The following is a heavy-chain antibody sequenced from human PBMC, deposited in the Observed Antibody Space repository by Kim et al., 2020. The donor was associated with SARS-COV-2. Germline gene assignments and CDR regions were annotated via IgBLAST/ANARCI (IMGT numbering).Heavy chain of an antibody. D-gene: IGHD3-10*01. CDR2: ISYDGSNK. Sequence: GGSLRLSCAASGFTFSSYGMHWVRQAPGKGLEWGAVISYDGSNKYYADSVKGRFTISRDNSKNTLYLQMNSLRAEDTDVYYCAKESGSGSYYAWTYYYYGMDVRGQGTTVTVFS. CDR3: AKESGSGSYYAWTYYYYGMDV. CDR1: GFTFSSYG. J-gene: IGHJ6*01. V-gene: IGHV3-30*18.